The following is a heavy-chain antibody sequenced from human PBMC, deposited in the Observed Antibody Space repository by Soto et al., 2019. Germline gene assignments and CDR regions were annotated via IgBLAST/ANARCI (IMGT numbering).Heavy chain of an antibody. Sequence: PGGSLRLSCAASGFTFSSYAMSWVRQAPGEGLEWVSAISGSGGSTYYADSVKGRFTISRDNSKNTLYLQMNSLRAEDTAVYYCAKDLPELLWFGELSAFDYWGQGTLVTVSS. CDR1: GFTFSSYA. D-gene: IGHD3-10*01. CDR3: AKDLPELLWFGELSAFDY. V-gene: IGHV3-23*01. CDR2: ISGSGGST. J-gene: IGHJ4*02.